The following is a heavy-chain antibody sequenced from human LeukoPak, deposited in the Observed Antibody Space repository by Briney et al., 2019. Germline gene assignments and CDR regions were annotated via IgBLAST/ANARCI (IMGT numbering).Heavy chain of an antibody. CDR2: ITGSGGGT. D-gene: IGHD6-13*01. Sequence: PGGSLRLSCAASGFTFSNYAMSWVRQAPGKGLEWVSAITGSGGGTYYADSVKGRFTISRDNSKNTLYLQMNSLRAEDTAIYYCAKGDLSAAAPRAFDFWGQGTMVTVSS. J-gene: IGHJ3*01. CDR3: AKGDLSAAAPRAFDF. CDR1: GFTFSNYA. V-gene: IGHV3-23*01.